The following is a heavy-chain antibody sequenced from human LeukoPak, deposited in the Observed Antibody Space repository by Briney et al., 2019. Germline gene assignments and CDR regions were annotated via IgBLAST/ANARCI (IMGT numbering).Heavy chain of an antibody. D-gene: IGHD6-19*01. Sequence: TGGSLRLSCAASGFTFISYSMNWVRQAPGKGLEWVSSISSSSGYIYYADSVKGRFTISRDNAKNTLYLQMNSLRAEDTAVYYCARDVWGPGYSSGWYDYWGQGTLVTVSS. CDR1: GFTFISYS. J-gene: IGHJ4*02. V-gene: IGHV3-21*01. CDR2: ISSSSGYI. CDR3: ARDVWGPGYSSGWYDY.